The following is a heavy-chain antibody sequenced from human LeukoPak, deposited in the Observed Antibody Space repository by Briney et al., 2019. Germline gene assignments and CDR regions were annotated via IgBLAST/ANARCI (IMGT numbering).Heavy chain of an antibody. CDR3: ARDKPPGFPSDY. V-gene: IGHV1-69*04. CDR2: IIPILGIA. J-gene: IGHJ4*02. Sequence: GASVKVSCKASGGTFSSYAISWVRQAPGQGLEWMGRIIPILGIANYAQKFQGRVTITADKSTSTAYMELSSLRSEDTAVYYCARDKPPGFPSDYWGQGTLVTVSS. CDR1: GGTFSSYA.